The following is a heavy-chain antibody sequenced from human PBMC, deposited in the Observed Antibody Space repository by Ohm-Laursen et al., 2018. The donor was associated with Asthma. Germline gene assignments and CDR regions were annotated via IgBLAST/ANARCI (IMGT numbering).Heavy chain of an antibody. Sequence: SLRLSCSASGFTFSNYGMHWVRLAPGKGLEWVAVISNDQGNEYYADSVKGRFTIFRDNSKNTLYLQMNSLRAEDTAVYYCAKENYDFWSGYSGHYYYYGMDVWGQGTTVTVSS. CDR1: GFTFSNYG. J-gene: IGHJ6*02. V-gene: IGHV3-30*18. CDR3: AKENYDFWSGYSGHYYYYGMDV. D-gene: IGHD3-3*01. CDR2: ISNDQGNE.